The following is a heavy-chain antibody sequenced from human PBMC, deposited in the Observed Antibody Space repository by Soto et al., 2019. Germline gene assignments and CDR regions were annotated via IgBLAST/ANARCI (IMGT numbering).Heavy chain of an antibody. J-gene: IGHJ4*02. D-gene: IGHD4-17*01. CDR3: AKVRYGDLDY. CDR2: ISGSGAST. V-gene: IGHV3-23*01. CDR1: GFTFSSYA. Sequence: GGSLRLSCAASGFTFSSYAMSWVRQAPGKGLEWVSVISGSGASTYYADSVKGRFTISRDNSKNTVYLQMNSLRAEDTAVYYCAKVRYGDLDYWGQGTLVTVSS.